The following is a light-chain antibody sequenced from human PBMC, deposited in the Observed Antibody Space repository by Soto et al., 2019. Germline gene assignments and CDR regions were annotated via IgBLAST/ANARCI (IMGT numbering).Light chain of an antibody. J-gene: IGKJ4*01. Sequence: EIVLTQCPATLSLSPGDRATLSCRASQSVGSYLGWYQQRPGQAPRLLIYDASNRATGIPARFSGSGSGTDFTLTISSLEPEDFAVYYCQQRSDWPSTFGGGTKVEIK. CDR3: QQRSDWPST. CDR2: DAS. CDR1: QSVGSY. V-gene: IGKV3-11*01.